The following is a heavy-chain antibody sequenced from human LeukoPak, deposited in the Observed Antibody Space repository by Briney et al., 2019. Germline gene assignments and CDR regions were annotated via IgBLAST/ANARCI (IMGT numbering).Heavy chain of an antibody. V-gene: IGHV1-69*01. CDR3: ARDIPDGVG. Sequence: SVKLCCKASGGTFSSYAISWVRQAPGQGLELIGGIIPIFGTANYAQKFQGRVTITADESTSTAYMELRSLRSEDTAVYYCARDIPDGVGWGQGTLVTVSS. D-gene: IGHD2-21*01. CDR2: IIPIFGTA. CDR1: GGTFSSYA. J-gene: IGHJ4*02.